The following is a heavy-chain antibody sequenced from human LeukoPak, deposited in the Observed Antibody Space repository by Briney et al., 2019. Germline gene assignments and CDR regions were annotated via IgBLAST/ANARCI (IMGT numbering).Heavy chain of an antibody. D-gene: IGHD3-16*01. CDR3: ASMGANGFDM. CDR1: GYTFTSYA. V-gene: IGHV7-4-1*02. J-gene: IGHJ3*02. Sequence: ASVKVSCKASGYTFTSYAINWVRQAPGQGLEFMGWINTYTGNPTYAQAFTGRFVFSVDTSVSTAYPQISRLKTEDTAVYYCASMGANGFDMWGQGTTVTVSS. CDR2: INTYTGNP.